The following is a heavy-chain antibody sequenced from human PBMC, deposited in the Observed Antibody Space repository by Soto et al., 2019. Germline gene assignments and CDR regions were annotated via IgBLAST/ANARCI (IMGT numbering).Heavy chain of an antibody. D-gene: IGHD1-20*01. Sequence: GGSLRLSCDASGFTLRNYAMTWIRQAPGKGLEWVSLISANDVGTYYAESVKTRFTISTDHSRNTVYIQMDSLRADDTAIYYCAKAKNDYNWDNRPPFDYWGQGTLVTVSS. CDR3: AKAKNDYNWDNRPPFDY. J-gene: IGHJ4*02. CDR2: ISANDVGT. V-gene: IGHV3-23*01. CDR1: GFTLRNYA.